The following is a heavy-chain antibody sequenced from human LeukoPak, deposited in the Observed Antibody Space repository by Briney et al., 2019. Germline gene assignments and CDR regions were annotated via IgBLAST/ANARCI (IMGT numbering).Heavy chain of an antibody. V-gene: IGHV4-59*12. CDR1: GGSISSYY. Sequence: SETLSLTCTVSGGSISSYYWSWIRQPPGKGLEWIGYIYYSGSTNYNPSLKSRVTISVDTSKNQFSLKLSSVTAADTAVYYCAREGSHLGVVPNWFDPWGQGTLVTVSS. CDR3: AREGSHLGVVPNWFDP. J-gene: IGHJ5*02. D-gene: IGHD2-2*01. CDR2: IYYSGST.